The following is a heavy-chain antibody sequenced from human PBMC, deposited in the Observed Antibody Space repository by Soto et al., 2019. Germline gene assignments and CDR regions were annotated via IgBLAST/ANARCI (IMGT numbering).Heavy chain of an antibody. D-gene: IGHD2-8*01. CDR3: ARGLGTNAGGS. CDR2: IIPIFGTT. Sequence: QVQLVQSGAEVKKPGSSVKVSCKASGGTISSYTISWVRQAPGQGLEWMGRIIPIFGTTTYAQKFQGRVTITADESTSTSYMELSSLRSEDTAVYYCARGLGTNAGGSWGQGTLVTVSS. J-gene: IGHJ4*02. V-gene: IGHV1-69*15. CDR1: GGTISSYT.